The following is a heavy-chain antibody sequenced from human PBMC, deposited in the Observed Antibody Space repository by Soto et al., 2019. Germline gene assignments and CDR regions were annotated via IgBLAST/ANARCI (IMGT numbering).Heavy chain of an antibody. J-gene: IGHJ6*02. CDR3: AKNGQPPYYYYGLDV. CDR2: ISGYNGDT. Sequence: QGQLVQSGGEVKKSGASVKVSCKASGYTFSRYGISWVRQAPGQGLEWMGWISGYNGDTTYAQKFQGRVTMTIDTSTTTAYMELRSRTSDDTAVYYCAKNGQPPYYYYGLDVWGQGTTVTVSS. V-gene: IGHV1-18*01. D-gene: IGHD2-8*01. CDR1: GYTFSRYG.